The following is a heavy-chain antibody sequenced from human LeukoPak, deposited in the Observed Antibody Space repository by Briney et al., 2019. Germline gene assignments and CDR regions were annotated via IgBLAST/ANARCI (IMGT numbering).Heavy chain of an antibody. CDR1: GFTFSSYE. CDR3: AREAATYGDAFDI. J-gene: IGHJ3*02. D-gene: IGHD2-15*01. V-gene: IGHV3-48*03. Sequence: PGGSLRLSCAASGFTFSSYEMNWVRQAPGKGPEWVSYISSSGSTIYYADSVKGRFTISRDNAKNSLYLQMNSLRAEDTAVYYCAREAATYGDAFDIWGQGTMVTVSS. CDR2: ISSSGSTI.